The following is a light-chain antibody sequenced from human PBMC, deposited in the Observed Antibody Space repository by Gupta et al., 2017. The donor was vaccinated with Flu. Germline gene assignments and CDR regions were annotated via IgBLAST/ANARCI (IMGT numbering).Light chain of an antibody. V-gene: IGKV3-11*01. Sequence: IALTYAPATLSLSPGDRATLPCRASQSCSSYLAWYQQKPGQAPKLLSYDASTRATGSPARFSGSGSGTDFTLTISSLEPEDFAVYYCQQRSSLTLTFGGGTKVEIK. CDR2: DAS. J-gene: IGKJ4*01. CDR3: QQRSSLTLT. CDR1: QSCSSY.